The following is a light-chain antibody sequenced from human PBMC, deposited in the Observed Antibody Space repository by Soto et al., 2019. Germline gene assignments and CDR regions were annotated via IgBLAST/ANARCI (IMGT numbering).Light chain of an antibody. CDR3: IAYTNAATFV. CDR1: SSDVGAYNF. Sequence: QSALTQPASVSGSPGQSITLSCTGTSSDVGAYNFVSWYQQRPGKAPQLIISEVNKRPSGLSDRFSGSKSGNTASLTISGLQAEDEADYYCIAYTNAATFVFGTGTKLTVL. V-gene: IGLV2-14*01. CDR2: EVN. J-gene: IGLJ1*01.